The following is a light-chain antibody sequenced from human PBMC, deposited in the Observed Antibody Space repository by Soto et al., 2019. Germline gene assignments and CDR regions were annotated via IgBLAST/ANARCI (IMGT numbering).Light chain of an antibody. CDR1: QDISSY. V-gene: IGKV1-9*01. CDR2: AAS. Sequence: IQVTQSPSSLSASVVDRVTITCRASQDISSYLAWYQQKPGKAPTLLIYAASTLQSGVPSRFSGSGFGTDFTLTISSLQAEDFASYYCQQLRSYPSTCGGGTKGDI. J-gene: IGKJ4*01. CDR3: QQLRSYPST.